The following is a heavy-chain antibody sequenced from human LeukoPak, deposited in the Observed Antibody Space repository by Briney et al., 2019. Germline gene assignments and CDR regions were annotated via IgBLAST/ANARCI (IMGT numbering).Heavy chain of an antibody. D-gene: IGHD1-1*01. V-gene: IGHV3-30*02. Sequence: GGSLRLSCAASGFTFSSYGMHWVRQAPGKGLEWVAFIRYDGSNKYYADSVKGRLTISRDNSKNTLYLQMNSLRAEDTAVYYCAKPSYNWNDDDAFDIWGQGTMVTVSS. CDR1: GFTFSSYG. CDR2: IRYDGSNK. CDR3: AKPSYNWNDDDAFDI. J-gene: IGHJ3*02.